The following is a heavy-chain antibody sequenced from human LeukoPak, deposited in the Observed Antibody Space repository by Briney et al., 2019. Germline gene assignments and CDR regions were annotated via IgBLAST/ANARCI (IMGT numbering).Heavy chain of an antibody. D-gene: IGHD4-23*01. V-gene: IGHV3-30*02. J-gene: IGHJ3*02. CDR3: AKKTLAVGDGGILQGALDI. Sequence: GGSLRLSFAASGFTFSSYGMHWVRQAPGKGLEWVAFIRYDGSNKYYADSVKGRFTVSRDNSKSTLFLQMNSLRAEDAAIYYCAKKTLAVGDGGILQGALDIWGQGTMVTVSS. CDR2: IRYDGSNK. CDR1: GFTFSSYG.